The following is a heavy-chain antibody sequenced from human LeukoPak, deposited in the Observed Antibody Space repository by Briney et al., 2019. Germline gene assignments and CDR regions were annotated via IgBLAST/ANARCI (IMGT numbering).Heavy chain of an antibody. Sequence: GGSLRLSCAASGSTFSSYEMNWVRQAPGKGLEWVSYISSSGSTIYYADSVKGRFTISRDNAKNSLYLQMNSLRAEDTAVYYCAKYCSSTSCYSDYWGQGTLVTVSS. V-gene: IGHV3-48*03. J-gene: IGHJ4*02. CDR2: ISSSGSTI. CDR1: GSTFSSYE. D-gene: IGHD2-2*01. CDR3: AKYCSSTSCYSDY.